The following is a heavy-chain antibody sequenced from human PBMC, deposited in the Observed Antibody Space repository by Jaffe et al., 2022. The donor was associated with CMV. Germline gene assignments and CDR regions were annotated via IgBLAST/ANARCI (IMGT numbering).Heavy chain of an antibody. D-gene: IGHD2-15*01. V-gene: IGHV3-49*04. Sequence: EVQLVESGGGLVQPGRSLRLSCTASGFTFGDYAMSWVRQAPGKGLEWVGFIRSKAYGGTTEYAASVKGRFTISRDDSKSIAYLQMNSLKTEDTAVYYCTRGRYCSGGSCYSGLPYYYYYMDVWGKGTTVTVSS. CDR3: TRGRYCSGGSCYSGLPYYYYYMDV. J-gene: IGHJ6*03. CDR1: GFTFGDYA. CDR2: IRSKAYGGTT.